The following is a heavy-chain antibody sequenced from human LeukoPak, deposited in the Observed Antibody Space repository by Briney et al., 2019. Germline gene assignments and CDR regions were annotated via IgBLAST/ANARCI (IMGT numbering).Heavy chain of an antibody. D-gene: IGHD6-19*01. CDR1: GFTFNSYS. CDR2: IKQDGSEK. J-gene: IGHJ4*02. CDR3: ARVWAVAGPFDY. V-gene: IGHV3-7*01. Sequence: GGSLRLSCAASGFTFNSYSMNWVRQAPGKGLEWVANIKQDGSEKYYVDSVKGRFTISRGNAKNSLYLQMNSLRAEDTAVYYCARVWAVAGPFDYWGQGTLVTVSS.